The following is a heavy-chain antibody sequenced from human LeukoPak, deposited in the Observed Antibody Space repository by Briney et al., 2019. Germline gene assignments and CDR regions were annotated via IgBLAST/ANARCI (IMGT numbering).Heavy chain of an antibody. V-gene: IGHV4-34*01. Sequence: SETLSLTCAVYGGSFSGYYWSWIRQPPGKGLEWIGEINHSGSTNYNPSLKSRVTISVDTSKNQFSLQLSSVTAADTAVYYCAREGSPSSRPFNTGGKGTRVT. J-gene: IGHJ4*02. D-gene: IGHD3-16*01. CDR3: AREGSPSSRPFNT. CDR2: INHSGST. CDR1: GGSFSGYY.